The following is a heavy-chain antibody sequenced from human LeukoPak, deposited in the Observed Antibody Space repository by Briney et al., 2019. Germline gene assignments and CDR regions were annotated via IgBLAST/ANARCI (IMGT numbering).Heavy chain of an antibody. D-gene: IGHD4-17*01. Sequence: GGSLRLSCAASGFTFGDYGMSWVRQAPGKGLEWVSGINWNGGSTGYADSVKGRFTISRDNAKNSLYLQMNSLRAEDTALYYCARAWIDYGDLLPFDYWGQGTLVTVSS. J-gene: IGHJ4*02. CDR3: ARAWIDYGDLLPFDY. CDR2: INWNGGST. CDR1: GFTFGDYG. V-gene: IGHV3-20*04.